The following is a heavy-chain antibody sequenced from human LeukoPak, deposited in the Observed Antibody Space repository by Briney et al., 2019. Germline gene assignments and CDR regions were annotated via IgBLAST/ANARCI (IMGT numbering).Heavy chain of an antibody. D-gene: IGHD3-10*01. CDR2: ISWDGSST. V-gene: IGHV3-43D*03. Sequence: GGSLRLSCAASGFTFDDYGMHWVRQAPGKGLEWVSLISWDGSSTYYAASVKGRFTISRDNSKNSLYLQMNSLRAEDTAVYYCAKDRSSGSYYSLDYWGQGTLVTVSS. J-gene: IGHJ4*02. CDR1: GFTFDDYG. CDR3: AKDRSSGSYYSLDY.